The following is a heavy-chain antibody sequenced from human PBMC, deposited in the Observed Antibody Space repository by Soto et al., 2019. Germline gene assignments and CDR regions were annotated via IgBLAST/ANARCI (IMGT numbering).Heavy chain of an antibody. J-gene: IGHJ6*02. V-gene: IGHV3-33*01. CDR1: GFTFSSYG. CDR2: IWYDGSNK. CDR3: ARDRTHLGYCSGGSCYAHYGMDV. Sequence: PGGSLRLSCAASGFTFSSYGMHWVRQAPGKGLEWVAVIWYDGSNKYYADSVKGRFTISRDNSKNTLYLQMNSLRAEDTAVYYCARDRTHLGYCSGGSCYAHYGMDVWGQGTTVTVSS. D-gene: IGHD2-15*01.